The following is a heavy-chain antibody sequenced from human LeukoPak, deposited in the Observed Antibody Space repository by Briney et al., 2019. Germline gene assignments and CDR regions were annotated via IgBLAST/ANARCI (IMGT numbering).Heavy chain of an antibody. CDR1: GFTFSSYW. J-gene: IGHJ5*02. V-gene: IGHV3-74*01. Sequence: GGSLRLSCAASGFTFSSYWMHWVRQAPGKGLVWVSRINSDGSSTSYAGSVKGRFTISRDNSKSTVYLQMNSLRAEDTAVYYCAKDGARYDYVWGSSRSRWFDPWGQGTLATVSS. CDR3: AKDGARYDYVWGSSRSRWFDP. CDR2: INSDGSST. D-gene: IGHD3-16*02.